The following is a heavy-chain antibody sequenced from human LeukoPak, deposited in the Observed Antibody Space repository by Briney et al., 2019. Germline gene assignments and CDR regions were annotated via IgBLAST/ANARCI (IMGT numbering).Heavy chain of an antibody. CDR2: IKEDGTET. V-gene: IGHV3-7*03. Sequence: GGSLRLSCAASGFMFSSNWMSWVRLAPGKGLEWVANIKEDGTETYYVDSVKGRFTISRDNAKNSLYLQMNSQRVEDTAVYYCAKEGRSLQTYWGQGTLVTVSS. J-gene: IGHJ4*02. CDR3: AKEGRSLQTY. D-gene: IGHD5-24*01. CDR1: GFMFSSNW.